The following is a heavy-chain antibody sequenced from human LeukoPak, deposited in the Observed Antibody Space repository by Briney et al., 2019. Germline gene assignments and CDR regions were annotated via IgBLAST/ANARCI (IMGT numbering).Heavy chain of an antibody. CDR2: ISSSGSTI. J-gene: IGHJ6*03. CDR3: ARGGRSTSYQNYYYYYMDV. CDR1: GFTFSDYY. Sequence: GGSLRLSCAASGFTFSDYYMSWIRQAPGKGLEWVSYISSSGSTIYCADSVKGRFTISRDNAKNSLYLQMNSLRAEDTAVYYCARGGRSTSYQNYYYYYMDVWGKGTTVTVSS. D-gene: IGHD2-2*01. V-gene: IGHV3-11*01.